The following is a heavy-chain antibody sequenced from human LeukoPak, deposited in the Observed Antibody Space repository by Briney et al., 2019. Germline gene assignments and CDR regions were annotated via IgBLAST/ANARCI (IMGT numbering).Heavy chain of an antibody. CDR1: GFTFSSYA. D-gene: IGHD6-19*01. V-gene: IGHV3-30-3*01. Sequence: AKCLRLSCAPSGFTFSSYAMHWVRPAPGKGLEWVAVISYDGSNKYYADSVKGRFTISRDNSKNTLYLQMNSLRAEDTAVYYCARAPYKAVAGSFDYWGQGTLVTVSS. J-gene: IGHJ4*02. CDR2: ISYDGSNK. CDR3: ARAPYKAVAGSFDY.